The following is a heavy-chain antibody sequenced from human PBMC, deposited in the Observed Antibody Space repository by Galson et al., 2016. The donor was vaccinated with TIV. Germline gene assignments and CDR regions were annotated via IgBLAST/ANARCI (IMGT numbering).Heavy chain of an antibody. CDR2: ISATGGST. Sequence: SLRLSCAASGFTFSNFAMHWVRQAPGKGLEWVSSISATGGSTYYADSVKGRFTTSRDNSKDQLYLQMNSLRAEDTAVYYCAKTIAVSGVLINYFYYGVDVWGQGTTVIVS. V-gene: IGHV3-23*01. J-gene: IGHJ6*02. CDR1: GFTFSNFA. CDR3: AKTIAVSGVLINYFYYGVDV. D-gene: IGHD3-3*01.